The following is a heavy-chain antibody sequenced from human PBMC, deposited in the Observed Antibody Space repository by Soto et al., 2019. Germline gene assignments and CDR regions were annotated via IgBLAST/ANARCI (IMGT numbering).Heavy chain of an antibody. CDR3: ARDGCGGDCYSA. J-gene: IGHJ4*02. Sequence: QVQLVQSGAEVKKPGSSVKVSCKASGGTFSSYTISWVRQAPGQGLEWMGRIIPILSIANYAQKFQGRVTITADKSTSTAYMELSSLRSEDTAVYYCARDGCGGDCYSAWGQGTLVTVSS. V-gene: IGHV1-69*08. CDR1: GGTFSSYT. D-gene: IGHD2-21*02. CDR2: IIPILSIA.